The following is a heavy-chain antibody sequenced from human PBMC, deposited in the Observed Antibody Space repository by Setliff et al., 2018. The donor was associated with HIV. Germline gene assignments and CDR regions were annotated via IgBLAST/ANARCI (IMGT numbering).Heavy chain of an antibody. CDR1: GGSFSGYY. Sequence: SETLSLTCAFYGGSFSGYYWSWIRQPPGKGLERTGEINHSGTTNYNPSLESRVTISVDTSKNEFSLNLTSVTAADMAVYYCATDVMRWVVVVPAARRGYFDHWGRGTMVTVSS. D-gene: IGHD2-21*01. CDR3: ATDVMRWVVVVPAARRGYFDH. V-gene: IGHV4-34*01. CDR2: INHSGTT. J-gene: IGHJ4*02.